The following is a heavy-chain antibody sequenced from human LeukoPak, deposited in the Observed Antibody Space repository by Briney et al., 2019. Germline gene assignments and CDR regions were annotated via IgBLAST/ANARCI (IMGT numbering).Heavy chain of an antibody. Sequence: SQTLSLTCAVSGGSISSGGYSWSWIRQPPGKGLEWIGYIYHSGSTYYNPSLKSRVTISVDRSKNQFSLKLSSVTAAVTAVYYCARGIPGRAFDIWGQGTMVTVSS. J-gene: IGHJ3*02. CDR1: GGSISSGGYS. CDR3: ARGIPGRAFDI. V-gene: IGHV4-30-2*01. CDR2: IYHSGST.